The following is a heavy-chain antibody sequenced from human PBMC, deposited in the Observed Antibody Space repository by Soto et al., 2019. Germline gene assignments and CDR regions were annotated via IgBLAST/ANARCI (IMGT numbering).Heavy chain of an antibody. CDR1: GFTFSSYA. CDR2: ISYDGSNK. D-gene: IGHD3-9*01. CDR3: ARDYDILTGLLDY. J-gene: IGHJ4*02. V-gene: IGHV3-30-3*01. Sequence: RLSCAASGFTFSSYAMHWVRQAPGKGLEWVAVISYDGSNKYYADSVKGRFTISRDNSKNTLYLQMNSLRAEDTAVYYCARDYDILTGLLDYWGQGTLVTVSS.